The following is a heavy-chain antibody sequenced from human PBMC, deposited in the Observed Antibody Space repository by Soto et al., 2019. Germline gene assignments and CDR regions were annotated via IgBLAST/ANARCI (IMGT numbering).Heavy chain of an antibody. V-gene: IGHV1-8*02. CDR1: GGTFSSYA. Sequence: ASVKVSCTASGGTFSSYAISWVRQAPGQGLEWMGWMNPNSGNTGYAQKFQGRVTMTRNTSISTAYMELSSLRSEDTAVYYCARGMGDGKARLLWFGESPTYYFDYWGQGTLVTVSS. CDR2: MNPNSGNT. J-gene: IGHJ4*02. CDR3: ARGMGDGKARLLWFGESPTYYFDY. D-gene: IGHD3-10*01.